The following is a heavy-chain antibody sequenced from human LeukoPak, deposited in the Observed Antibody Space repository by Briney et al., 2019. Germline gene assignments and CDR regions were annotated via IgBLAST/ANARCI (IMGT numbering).Heavy chain of an antibody. CDR2: VYYRGNT. J-gene: IGHJ6*02. CDR1: GGSISGSY. Sequence: SETLSLTCIVSGGSISGSYWSWIRQPPGKGLEWIGYVYYRGNTNYNPSLKSRVTISVDMSKNQFSLKLRSVTTADSAVYYCARTGYSSDYYGMDVWGQGTTVTVS. V-gene: IGHV4-59*01. CDR3: ARTGYSSDYYGMDV. D-gene: IGHD6-13*01.